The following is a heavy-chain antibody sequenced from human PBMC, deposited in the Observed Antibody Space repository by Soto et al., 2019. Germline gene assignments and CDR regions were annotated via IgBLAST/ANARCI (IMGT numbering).Heavy chain of an antibody. CDR2: MNPNSGNT. J-gene: IGHJ6*02. V-gene: IGHV1-8*01. Sequence: GASVKVSCKASGNTFTSYDINWVRQATGQGLEWMGWMNPNSGNTGYAQKFQGRVTMTRNTSISTAYMELSSLRSEDTAVYYCARGKPGYSSPLESGGMDVWGQGTTVTVSS. CDR3: ARGKPGYSSPLESGGMDV. CDR1: GNTFTSYD. D-gene: IGHD6-13*01.